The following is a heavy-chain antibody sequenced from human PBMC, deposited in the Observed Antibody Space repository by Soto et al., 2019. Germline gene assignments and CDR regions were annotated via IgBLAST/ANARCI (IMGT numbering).Heavy chain of an antibody. CDR1: GGSTTGYC. CDR3: ARSNYGEEASFLDF. Sequence: QVQLRESGPGLVRPSETLSLTCTVSGGSTTGYCWSWIRQPPGKGLEWIGSIYESGTTTYHAALKTRVTHSADTSKNHCSLNLRSVTATAPAVYYGARSNYGEEASFLDFWGQGLLVTVSS. D-gene: IGHD4-17*01. V-gene: IGHV4-59*08. CDR2: IYESGTT. J-gene: IGHJ4*02.